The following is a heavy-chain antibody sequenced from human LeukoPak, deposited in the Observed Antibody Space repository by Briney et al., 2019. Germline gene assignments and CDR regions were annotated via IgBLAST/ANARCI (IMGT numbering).Heavy chain of an antibody. Sequence: GASVKVSCKASGGTFISYAISWVRQAPGQGLEWMGRIIPILGIANYAQKFQGRVTITADKSTSTAYMELSSLRSEDTAVYYCARVGGSYSFDYWGQGTLVTVSS. CDR3: ARVGGSYSFDY. CDR1: GGTFISYA. CDR2: IIPILGIA. V-gene: IGHV1-69*04. D-gene: IGHD1-26*01. J-gene: IGHJ4*02.